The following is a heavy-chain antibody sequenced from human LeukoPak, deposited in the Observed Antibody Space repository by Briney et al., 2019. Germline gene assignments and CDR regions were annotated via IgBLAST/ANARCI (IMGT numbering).Heavy chain of an antibody. V-gene: IGHV3-7*01. CDR2: IKQDGSEK. D-gene: IGHD6-13*01. J-gene: IGHJ4*02. Sequence: PGGSLRLSCAASGFTFSSYWMSWVRQAPGKGLEWVANIKQDGSEKYYVDSVKGQFTISRDNAKNSLYLQMNSLRAEDTAVYYCARDPGYSSSWYRLFDYWGQGTLVTVSS. CDR3: ARDPGYSSSWYRLFDY. CDR1: GFTFSSYW.